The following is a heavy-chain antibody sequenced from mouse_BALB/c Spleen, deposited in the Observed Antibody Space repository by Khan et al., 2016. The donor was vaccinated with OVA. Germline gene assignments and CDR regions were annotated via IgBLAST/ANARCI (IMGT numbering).Heavy chain of an antibody. J-gene: IGHJ2*01. Sequence: EVQLQESGGGLVQPGGSRKLSCAASGFTFSSYGMHWVRQAPEKGLEWVAYISGDSTTIYYADTVKGRFTISRDNPKNTLFLQLTSLMSEDTAKYYCGTSYFYGYYFDYWGPGTTLTVSS. V-gene: IGHV5-17*02. D-gene: IGHD1-1*01. CDR2: ISGDSTTI. CDR1: GFTFSSYG. CDR3: GTSYFYGYYFDY.